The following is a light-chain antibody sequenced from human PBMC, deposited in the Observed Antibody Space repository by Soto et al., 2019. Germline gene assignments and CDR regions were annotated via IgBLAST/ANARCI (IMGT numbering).Light chain of an antibody. CDR3: QQYNSHST. CDR1: QSISSW. CDR2: KAS. V-gene: IGKV1-5*03. J-gene: IGKJ1*01. Sequence: DIQMTQSPSTLSASVGGRVTITCRASQSISSWLAWYQQKPGKAPKLLIYKASTLESGVPSRFSGSGSGTEFTLTISSLQPDDFATYYCQQYNSHSTFGQGTKVEIK.